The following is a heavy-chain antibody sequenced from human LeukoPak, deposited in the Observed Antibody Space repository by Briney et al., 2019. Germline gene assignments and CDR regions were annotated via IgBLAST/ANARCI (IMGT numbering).Heavy chain of an antibody. D-gene: IGHD6-13*01. CDR2: IRYDGSNK. Sequence: SGGSLRLSCAASGFTFSSYGMHWVRQAPGKGLEWVAFIRYDGSNKYYADSVKGRFTISRDNSKNTLYLQMNSLRAEDTAVYYCARSKVDSSSWYFTWGQGTLVTVSS. V-gene: IGHV3-30*02. J-gene: IGHJ5*02. CDR3: ARSKVDSSSWYFT. CDR1: GFTFSSYG.